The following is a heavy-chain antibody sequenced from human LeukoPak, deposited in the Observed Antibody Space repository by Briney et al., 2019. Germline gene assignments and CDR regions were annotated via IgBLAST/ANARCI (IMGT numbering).Heavy chain of an antibody. CDR1: GFTVSSNY. V-gene: IGHV3-66*01. D-gene: IGHD3-10*01. Sequence: GGSLRLSSAASGFTVSSNYMSWVRQAPGKGLEWVSVIYSGGSTYYADSVKGRFTISRDNSKNTLYLQMNSLRAEDTAVYYCARETPGPERGSGSYPYYYGMDVWGQGTMVTVSS. CDR3: ARETPGPERGSGSYPYYYGMDV. CDR2: IYSGGST. J-gene: IGHJ6*02.